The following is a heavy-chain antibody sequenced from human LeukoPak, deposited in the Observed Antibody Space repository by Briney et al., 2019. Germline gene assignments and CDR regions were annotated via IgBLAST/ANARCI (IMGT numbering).Heavy chain of an antibody. D-gene: IGHD4-17*01. CDR1: GDSISSYY. J-gene: IGHJ4*02. CDR3: ARALAPYGDYAFDY. Sequence: SETLSLTCTVSGDSISSYYWTWIRQPPGKGLEWIGHISYSGSTNYNPSLKSRVTISLDTSTSQFSLKLSSVTAADTAVYYCARALAPYGDYAFDYWGQGTLVTVSS. CDR2: ISYSGST. V-gene: IGHV4-59*01.